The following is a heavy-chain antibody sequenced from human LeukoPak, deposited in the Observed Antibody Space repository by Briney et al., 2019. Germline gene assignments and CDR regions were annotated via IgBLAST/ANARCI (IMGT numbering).Heavy chain of an antibody. D-gene: IGHD4-17*01. CDR2: IYYSGSS. CDR3: AREKGYDDYVGGDYYYYYMDV. CDR1: GGSISYHY. Sequence: ASETLSLTCTVSGGSISYHYWSWIRQSPGKGLEWIGSIYYSGSSNYNPSLKSRVTISVDTSKNQFSLKLTSVTAADTAVYYCAREKGYDDYVGGDYYYYYMDVWGKGTTVTVSS. J-gene: IGHJ6*03. V-gene: IGHV4-59*11.